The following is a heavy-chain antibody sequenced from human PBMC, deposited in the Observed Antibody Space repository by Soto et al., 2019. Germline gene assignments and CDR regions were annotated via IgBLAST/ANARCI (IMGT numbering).Heavy chain of an antibody. V-gene: IGHV3-30*18. CDR1: GFTFSSYG. J-gene: IGHJ5*02. CDR2: ISYDGSNK. CDR3: AKVRRLGELSLGS. D-gene: IGHD3-16*02. Sequence: QVQLVESGGGVVQPGRSLRLSCAASGFTFSSYGMHWVRQAPGKGLEWVAVISYDGSNKYYADSVKGRFTISRDNSKNTLYLQMNSLRAEDTAVYYCAKVRRLGELSLGSWGQGTLVTVSS.